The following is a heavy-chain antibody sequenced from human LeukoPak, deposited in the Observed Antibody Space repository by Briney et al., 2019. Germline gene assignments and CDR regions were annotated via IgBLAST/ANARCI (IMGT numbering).Heavy chain of an antibody. V-gene: IGHV3-48*03. CDR3: ARAQGMDV. Sequence: GGSLRLSCAASGFTFSSYEMNWVRQAPGRGLEWVSYISSSGSSIYYVDSVKGRFIISRDSAKNSLYLQMNSLRAEDTAVYYCARAQGMDVWGKGTTVTVSS. CDR2: ISSSGSSI. CDR1: GFTFSSYE. J-gene: IGHJ6*04.